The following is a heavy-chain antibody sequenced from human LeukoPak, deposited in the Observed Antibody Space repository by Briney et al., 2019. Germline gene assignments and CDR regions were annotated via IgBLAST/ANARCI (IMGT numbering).Heavy chain of an antibody. V-gene: IGHV1-24*01. CDR2: FDPEDGET. D-gene: IGHD2-15*01. Sequence: ASVKVPCKVSGYTLTELSMHWVRQAPGKGLEWMGGFDPEDGETIYAQKFQGRVTMTEDTSTDTAYMELSSLRSEDTAVYYCATLRGDCSGGSCYTHWFDPWGQGTLVTVSS. CDR3: ATLRGDCSGGSCYTHWFDP. J-gene: IGHJ5*02. CDR1: GYTLTELS.